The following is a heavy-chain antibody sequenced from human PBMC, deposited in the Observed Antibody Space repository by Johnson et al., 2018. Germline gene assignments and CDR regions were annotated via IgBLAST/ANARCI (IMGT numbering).Heavy chain of an antibody. J-gene: IGHJ6*02. V-gene: IGHV3-33*01. CDR2: IWDDESNK. D-gene: IGHD6-6*01. CDR3: ARGLYSSSSAWNHGMDV. CDR1: GFSFSSFG. Sequence: QVQLVESGGGVVQPGRSLRLSCAASGFSFSSFGMYWVRQAPGKGLEWVAVIWDDESNKYHLDSVKGRFTISRDKSKNKLYLQMNSLRAEDTAVYYCARGLYSSSSAWNHGMDVWGQGTTVIVSS.